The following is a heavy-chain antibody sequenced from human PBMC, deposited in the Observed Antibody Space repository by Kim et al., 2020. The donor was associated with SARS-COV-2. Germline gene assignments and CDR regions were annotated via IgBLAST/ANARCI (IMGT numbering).Heavy chain of an antibody. V-gene: IGHV3-30*04. J-gene: IGHJ4*02. CDR3: ATGLYYDSSSYDSYYFDY. Sequence: KGRFTIARDNSKNTLYLQMNSLRAEDTAVYYCATGLYYDSSSYDSYYFDYWGQGTLLTVSP. D-gene: IGHD3-22*01.